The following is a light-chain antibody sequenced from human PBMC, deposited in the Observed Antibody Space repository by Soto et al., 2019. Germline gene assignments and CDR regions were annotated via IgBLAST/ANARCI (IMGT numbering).Light chain of an antibody. CDR3: QQYGGSPPIT. V-gene: IGKV3-20*01. J-gene: IGKJ5*01. CDR1: HSVSSSY. Sequence: EIVLTQSPGTLSLSPGERATLSCRASHSVSSSYLAWYQQKPGQAPRLLIYGASSRATGTPDRFRGSGSGTDFTLSISRLEPEDVAVYYCQQYGGSPPITFGQGTRLEIK. CDR2: GAS.